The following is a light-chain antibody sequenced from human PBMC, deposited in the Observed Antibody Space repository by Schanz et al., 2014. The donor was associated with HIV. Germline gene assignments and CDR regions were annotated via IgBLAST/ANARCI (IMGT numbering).Light chain of an antibody. Sequence: QSVLTQPASVSGSPGQSITISCSGTSSDLGVYNFVSWYQQRPGTAPKLMIYDVSNRPSGVSNRFSGSKSGNTASLTISELRAEDEADYYCSSYTSSSTLDVVFGGGTKVTVL. CDR3: SSYTSSSTLDVV. CDR2: DVS. CDR1: SSDLGVYNF. V-gene: IGLV2-14*03. J-gene: IGLJ2*01.